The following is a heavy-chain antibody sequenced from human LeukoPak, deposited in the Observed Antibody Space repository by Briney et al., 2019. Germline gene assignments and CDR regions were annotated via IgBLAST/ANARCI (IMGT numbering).Heavy chain of an antibody. J-gene: IGHJ4*02. CDR3: AREYYDILTGYPLFDY. Sequence: ASVKVSCKASGYTFTSYYMHWVRQAPGQGLEWMGIINPSGGSTSYAQKFQGRVAMTRDMSTSTVYMELSSLRSEDTAVYYCAREYYDILTGYPLFDYWGQGTLVTVSS. CDR2: INPSGGST. CDR1: GYTFTSYY. D-gene: IGHD3-9*01. V-gene: IGHV1-46*01.